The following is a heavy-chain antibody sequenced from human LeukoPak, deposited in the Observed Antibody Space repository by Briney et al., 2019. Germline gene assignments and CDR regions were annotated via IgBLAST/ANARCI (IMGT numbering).Heavy chain of an antibody. CDR1: GGSISSYY. J-gene: IGHJ6*03. D-gene: IGHD3-3*01. V-gene: IGHV4-4*09. CDR3: ARHGGYDFWSGYYTGSYYYYMDV. Sequence: PSETLSLTCTASGGSISSYYLSWIRQPPGKGLECIGDIYTSGGTNYNPSLKIRVNISVDTFKNRFSLKLSSVIVADTAVYYCARHGGYDFWSGYYTGSYYYYMDVWGKGTTVTVSS. CDR2: IYTSGGT.